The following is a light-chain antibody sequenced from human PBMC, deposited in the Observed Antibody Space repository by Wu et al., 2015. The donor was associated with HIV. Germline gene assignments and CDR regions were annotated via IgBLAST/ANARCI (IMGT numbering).Light chain of an antibody. CDR3: QQLNSFPLT. Sequence: ASIGDRVNITCRPVKTFLPILPGITATRQAPRVLIYDASTLQSGVSSRFSGSGSGADFTLTISGLQREDFAVYFCQQLNSFPLTFGQGSRLEI. CDR1: KTFLP. J-gene: IGKJ5*01. V-gene: IGKV1-13*02. CDR2: DAS.